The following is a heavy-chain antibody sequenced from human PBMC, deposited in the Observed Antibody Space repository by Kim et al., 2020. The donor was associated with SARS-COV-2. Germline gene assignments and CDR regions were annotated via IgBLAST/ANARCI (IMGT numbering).Heavy chain of an antibody. D-gene: IGHD4-17*01. CDR1: GYTFTSFD. CDR3: ASGDYRRFDH. CDR2: MNPNSGNT. J-gene: IGHJ4*02. Sequence: ASVKVSCKASGYTFTSFDINWVRQATGQGLEWMGWMNPNSGNTAYAQKFQGRVTMTRDTSISTAYMELSSLRSEDTAVYYCASGDYRRFDHWGQGALVTVSS. V-gene: IGHV1-8*01.